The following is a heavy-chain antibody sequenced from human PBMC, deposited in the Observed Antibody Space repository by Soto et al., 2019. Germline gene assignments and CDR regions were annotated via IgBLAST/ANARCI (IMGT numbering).Heavy chain of an antibody. Sequence: GGSLRLSCAASGFTFSSYSMNWVRQAPGKGLEWVSYISSSSSTIYYADSVKGRFTISRDNAKNSLYLQMNSLRAEDTAVYSCARALRGYYGILTGSPLDYWGQGTLVTVSS. CDR2: ISSSSSTI. D-gene: IGHD3-9*01. CDR3: ARALRGYYGILTGSPLDY. J-gene: IGHJ4*02. CDR1: GFTFSSYS. V-gene: IGHV3-48*04.